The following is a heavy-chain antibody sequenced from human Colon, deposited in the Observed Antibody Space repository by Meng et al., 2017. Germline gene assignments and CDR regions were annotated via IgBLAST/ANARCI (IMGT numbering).Heavy chain of an antibody. CDR2: INPNSGGT. Sequence: QVQLVQAGAEVKKPGASVKVSCKASGYTFTGYYMHWVQQAPGQGLEWMGWINPNSGGTNYAQKFQGRVTMTRDTSISTAYMELSRLRSDDTAVYYCARDPRRGPLWFGEIIWGQGTMVTVSS. CDR1: GYTFTGYY. J-gene: IGHJ3*02. V-gene: IGHV1-2*02. CDR3: ARDPRRGPLWFGEII. D-gene: IGHD3-10*01.